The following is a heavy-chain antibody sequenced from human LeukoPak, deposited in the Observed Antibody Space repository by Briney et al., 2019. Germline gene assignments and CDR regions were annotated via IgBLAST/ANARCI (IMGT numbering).Heavy chain of an antibody. CDR1: GGSISSYY. J-gene: IGHJ3*02. D-gene: IGHD3-10*01. Sequence: SETLSLTCTVSGGSISSYYWSWIRQPAGKGLKWIGRIYTSGSTNYNPSLKSRVTMSVDTSKNQFSLKLSSVTAADTAVYYCARDYLGYGSGKWDDAFDIWGQGTVVTVSS. CDR3: ARDYLGYGSGKWDDAFDI. V-gene: IGHV4-4*07. CDR2: IYTSGST.